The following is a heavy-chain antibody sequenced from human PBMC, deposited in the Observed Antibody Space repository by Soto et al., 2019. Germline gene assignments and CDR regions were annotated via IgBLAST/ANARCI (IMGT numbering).Heavy chain of an antibody. D-gene: IGHD3-16*01. J-gene: IGHJ4*02. Sequence: EVQLVESGGGLVQPGGSLRLVCAASGFTFSDHYIDWVRQAPGKGLEWVARTRDNAKRYTTDYAATVKGRFTISRDDSKKSVVLKMNSLKIEDTAVYYCGRGSYGGSGRPFDYWGQGTLVTVSS. CDR2: TRDNAKRYTT. CDR1: GFTFSDHY. V-gene: IGHV3-72*01. CDR3: GRGSYGGSGRPFDY.